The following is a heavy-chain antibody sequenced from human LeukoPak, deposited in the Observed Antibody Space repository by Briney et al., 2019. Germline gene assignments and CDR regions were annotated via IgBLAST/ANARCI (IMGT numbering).Heavy chain of an antibody. CDR2: IIPILGIA. J-gene: IGHJ5*02. CDR1: GYTFTGYY. D-gene: IGHD2-2*01. Sequence: ASVKVSCKASGYTFTGYYMHWVRQAPGQGLEWMGRIIPILGIANYAQKFQGRVTITADKSTSTAYMELSSLRSEDTAVYYCARDRCSSTSCYPGGWFDPWGQGTLVTVSS. CDR3: ARDRCSSTSCYPGGWFDP. V-gene: IGHV1-69*04.